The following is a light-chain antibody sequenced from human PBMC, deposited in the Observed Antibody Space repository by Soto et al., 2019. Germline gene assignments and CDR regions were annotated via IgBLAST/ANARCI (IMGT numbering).Light chain of an antibody. CDR1: STDVGAYNY. CDR3: GSHAGSSTYV. CDR2: EVT. Sequence: QSVLTQPPSASGSPGQSVTISCTGTSTDVGAYNYVSWYQQHPGKAPKLMIYEVTKRPSGVPDRFSGSKSGNTASLTVSGLQTEDEADYYCGSHAGSSTYVFGTGTKLTVL. V-gene: IGLV2-8*01. J-gene: IGLJ1*01.